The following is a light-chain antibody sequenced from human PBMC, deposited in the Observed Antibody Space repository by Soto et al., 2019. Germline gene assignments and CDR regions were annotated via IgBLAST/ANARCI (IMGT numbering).Light chain of an antibody. Sequence: DIQMTQSPSSLSASVGDTVTITCRASQDISHYLAWYQKRPGKVPKLLIHTASILQSGVSSRFSASGSGTDFTLTISSLQPEDVATYYCQKYDRVPWTFCRGTKVEIK. J-gene: IGKJ1*01. CDR3: QKYDRVPWT. CDR1: QDISHY. CDR2: TAS. V-gene: IGKV1-27*01.